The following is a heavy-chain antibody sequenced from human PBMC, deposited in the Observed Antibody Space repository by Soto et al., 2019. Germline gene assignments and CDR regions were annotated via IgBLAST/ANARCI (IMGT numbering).Heavy chain of an antibody. CDR3: ARLYSSSWYGSEPGFDY. D-gene: IGHD6-13*01. J-gene: IGHJ4*02. CDR2: IYYSGST. Sequence: ASETLSLTCTVSGGSISSYYWSWIRQPPGKGLEWIGYIYYSGSTNYNPSLKSRVTISVDTSKNQFSLKLSSVTAADTAVYYCARLYSSSWYGSEPGFDYWGQGTLVTVPS. V-gene: IGHV4-59*01. CDR1: GGSISSYY.